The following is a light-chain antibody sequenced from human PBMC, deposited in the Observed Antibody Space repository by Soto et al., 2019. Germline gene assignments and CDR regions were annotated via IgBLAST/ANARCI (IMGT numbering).Light chain of an antibody. V-gene: IGLV1-36*01. CDR1: TSNTGNNA. CDR2: FDD. J-gene: IGLJ2*01. CDR3: AAWDDSLGGVI. Sequence: QSVLTRPPSVSEAPRQRVIISCSGSTSNTGNNAVSWYQQLPGKAPKLLIYFDDLLPSGVSDRFSGSKSGTSASLAISGLQSEDEADYYCAAWDDSLGGVIFGGGTKLTVL.